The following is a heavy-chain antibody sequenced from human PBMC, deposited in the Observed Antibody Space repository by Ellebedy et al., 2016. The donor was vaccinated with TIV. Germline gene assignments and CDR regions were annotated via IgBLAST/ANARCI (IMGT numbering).Heavy chain of an antibody. Sequence: GESLKISCTASGFTLNNYWMTWVRQAPGKGLEWVANINEDGTKKHYVDSVRGRFTISRDYAGNSLFLQMNSLGAGDTAVYYCARAIYGASYLWGRGTLVTVSS. CDR2: INEDGTKK. CDR1: GFTLNNYW. J-gene: IGHJ2*01. V-gene: IGHV3-7*01. D-gene: IGHD4-17*01. CDR3: ARAIYGASYL.